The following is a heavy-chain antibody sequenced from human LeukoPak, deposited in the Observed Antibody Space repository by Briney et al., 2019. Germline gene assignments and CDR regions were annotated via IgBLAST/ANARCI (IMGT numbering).Heavy chain of an antibody. V-gene: IGHV4-34*01. CDR1: GGSFSGYY. CDR2: INHSGST. J-gene: IGHJ4*02. CDR3: ARGGIADYYGSGSPFDY. D-gene: IGHD3-10*01. Sequence: SETLSLTCAVYGGSFSGYYWSWIRQPPGKGLEWIGEINHSGSTNYNPSLTSRVTISVDTSKNQFSLKLSSVTAADTAVYYCARGGIADYYGSGSPFDYWGQGTLVTVPS.